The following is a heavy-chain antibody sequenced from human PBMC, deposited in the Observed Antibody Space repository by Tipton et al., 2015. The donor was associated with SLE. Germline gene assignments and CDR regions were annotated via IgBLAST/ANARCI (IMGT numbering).Heavy chain of an antibody. Sequence: QLVQSGAEVKKPGSSVKVSCKASGGTFSSYAISWVRQAPGQGLEWMGAIVPMYGPANYAQNFQGRVTITADESTRTAYMELSSLRSEDTAVYYCARGMVQGVVPNYWGQGTLVTVSS. V-gene: IGHV1-69*01. CDR2: IVPMYGPA. D-gene: IGHD3-10*01. J-gene: IGHJ4*02. CDR3: ARGMVQGVVPNY. CDR1: GGTFSSYA.